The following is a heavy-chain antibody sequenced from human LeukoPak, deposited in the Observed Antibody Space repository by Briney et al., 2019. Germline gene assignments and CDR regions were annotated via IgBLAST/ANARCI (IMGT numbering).Heavy chain of an antibody. D-gene: IGHD3-10*01. CDR1: GLTFSNFA. CDR3: AKNFGVSTTSFDY. Sequence: PGGSLRLSCAASGLTFSNFAMSWVRQAPGKGLEWVSTISGSGGNTYYTYSVKGRFTISRDNSKKTLFLQMNSLRAEDMAVYYCAKNFGVSTTSFDYWGQGTLVTVSS. J-gene: IGHJ4*02. V-gene: IGHV3-23*01. CDR2: ISGSGGNT.